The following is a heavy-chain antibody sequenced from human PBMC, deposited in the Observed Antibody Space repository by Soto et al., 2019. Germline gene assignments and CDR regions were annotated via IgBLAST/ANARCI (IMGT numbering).Heavy chain of an antibody. CDR1: GGTISSYY. V-gene: IGHV4-59*01. CDR3: ARVPNPSIFGRVKQKGAYYYGMDV. D-gene: IGHD3-3*01. Sequence: SETLSLTCTVSGGTISSYYWSWIRQPQGKGLEWIGYIYYSVSTNYNPALKSRVTRSVDTSKNQFSWKLSSVTAADTDVYYCARVPNPSIFGRVKQKGAYYYGMDVWGQGSTVTVSS. J-gene: IGHJ6*02. CDR2: IYYSVST.